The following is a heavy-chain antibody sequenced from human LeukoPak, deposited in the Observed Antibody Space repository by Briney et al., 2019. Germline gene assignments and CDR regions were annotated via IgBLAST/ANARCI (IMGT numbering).Heavy chain of an antibody. D-gene: IGHD6-19*01. Sequence: EASVKVSCKASGYTLTELSMHWVRQAPGKGLEWMGGFDPEDGETIYAQKFQGRVTMTEDTSTDTAYMELSSLRSEDTAVYYCATALSYSSGWYNVAFDIWGQGTMVTVSS. CDR2: FDPEDGET. V-gene: IGHV1-24*01. CDR3: ATALSYSSGWYNVAFDI. J-gene: IGHJ3*02. CDR1: GYTLTELS.